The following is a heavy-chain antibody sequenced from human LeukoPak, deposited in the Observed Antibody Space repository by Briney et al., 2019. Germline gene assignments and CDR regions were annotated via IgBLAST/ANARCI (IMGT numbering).Heavy chain of an antibody. J-gene: IGHJ4*02. CDR3: AKDMIVLGFASDFDY. V-gene: IGHV3-23*01. CDR1: GFTFSDYG. D-gene: IGHD3-22*01. CDR2: IRNSGGRT. Sequence: GGSLRLSCAASGFTFSDYGMSWVRQAPGKGLEWVSTIRNSGGRTYYADSVKGRFTISRDDSKNTLYLQMNSLRAEDTAIYYCAKDMIVLGFASDFDYWGQGTLVTVSS.